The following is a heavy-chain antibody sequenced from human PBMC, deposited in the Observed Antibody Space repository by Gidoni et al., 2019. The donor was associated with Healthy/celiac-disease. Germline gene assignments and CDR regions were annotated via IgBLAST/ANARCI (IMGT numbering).Heavy chain of an antibody. Sequence: QVHLVASGGGVGQPGMSLILPCAASVVPVSSYAMYCVRQAPGKGLESVAVISYDGSHKYYADSVKGRFTISRDNSTNPLYLQMNSLRAEDTAVYYCARVPAAIDYYYYGMDVWGQGTTVPVSS. CDR1: VVPVSSYA. J-gene: IGHJ6*02. CDR2: ISYDGSHK. D-gene: IGHD2-2*02. V-gene: IGHV3-30*04. CDR3: ARVPAAIDYYYYGMDV.